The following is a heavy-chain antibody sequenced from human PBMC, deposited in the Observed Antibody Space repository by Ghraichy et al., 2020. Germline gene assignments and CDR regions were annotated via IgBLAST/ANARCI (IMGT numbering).Heavy chain of an antibody. J-gene: IGHJ4*02. Sequence: GESLNISCKGSGYSFSNYWIGWLRQMPGKGLEWMGIIYPGDSDTRYSPSFQGQVTISADKSISTAYLQWSSLKASDTAMYYCAISNYYDSGGYYPYYFDYWGQGTLVTVSS. D-gene: IGHD3-22*01. CDR1: GYSFSNYW. CDR3: AISNYYDSGGYYPYYFDY. CDR2: IYPGDSDT. V-gene: IGHV5-51*01.